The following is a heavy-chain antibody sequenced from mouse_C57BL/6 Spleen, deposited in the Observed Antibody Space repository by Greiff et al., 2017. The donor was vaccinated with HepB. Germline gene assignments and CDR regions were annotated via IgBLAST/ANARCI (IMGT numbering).Heavy chain of an antibody. CDR1: GYTFTSYW. J-gene: IGHJ1*03. Sequence: VQLQHPGAELVKPGASVKLSCKASGYTFTSYWMQWVKQRPGQGLEWIGEIDPSDSYTNYNQKFKGKATLTVDTSSSTAYMQLSSLTSEDSAVYYCASRGATHWYFDVWGTGTTVTVSS. D-gene: IGHD1-1*01. V-gene: IGHV1-50*01. CDR3: ASRGATHWYFDV. CDR2: IDPSDSYT.